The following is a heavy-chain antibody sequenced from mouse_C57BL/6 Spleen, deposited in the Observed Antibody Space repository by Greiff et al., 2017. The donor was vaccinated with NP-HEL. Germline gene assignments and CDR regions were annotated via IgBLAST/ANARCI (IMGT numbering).Heavy chain of an antibody. CDR2: ISYDGSN. D-gene: IGHD2-3*01. J-gene: IGHJ2*01. Sequence: EVHLVESGPGLVKPSQSLSLTCSVTGYSITSGYYWNWIRQFPGNKLEWMGYISYDGSNNYNPSLKNRISITRDTSKNQFFLKLNSVTTEDTATYYCAREGYDGYYFDYWGQGTTLTVSS. CDR1: GYSITSGYY. CDR3: AREGYDGYYFDY. V-gene: IGHV3-6*01.